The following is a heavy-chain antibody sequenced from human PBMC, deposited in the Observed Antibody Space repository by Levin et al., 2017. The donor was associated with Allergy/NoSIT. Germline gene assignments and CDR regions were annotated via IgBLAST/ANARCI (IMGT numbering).Heavy chain of an antibody. D-gene: IGHD6-6*01. CDR3: ARDGDSSSSTRFDP. CDR1: GYTFTSYA. V-gene: IGHV7-4-1*02. J-gene: IGHJ5*02. Sequence: GASVKVSCKASGYTFTSYAMNWVRQAPGQGLEWMGWINTNTGNPTYAQGFTGRFVFSLDTSVSTAYLQISSLKAEDTAVYYCARDGDSSSSTRFDPWGQGTLVTVSS. CDR2: INTNTGNP.